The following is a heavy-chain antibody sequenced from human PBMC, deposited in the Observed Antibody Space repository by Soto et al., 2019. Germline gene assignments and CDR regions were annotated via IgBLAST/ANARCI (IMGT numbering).Heavy chain of an antibody. J-gene: IGHJ4*02. D-gene: IGHD3-3*01. CDR3: AKDGVLRFLEWLLYYDY. CDR2: ISGSGGST. V-gene: IGHV3-23*01. CDR1: GFTFSSYA. Sequence: LRLSCAASGFTFSSYAMSWVRQAPGKGLEWVSAISGSGGSTYYADSVKGRFTISRDNSKNTLYLQMNSLRAEDTAVYYCAKDGVLRFLEWLLYYDYWGQGTLVTVSS.